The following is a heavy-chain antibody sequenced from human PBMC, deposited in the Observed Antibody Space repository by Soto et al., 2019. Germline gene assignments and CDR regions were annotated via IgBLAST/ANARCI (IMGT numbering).Heavy chain of an antibody. D-gene: IGHD3-22*01. J-gene: IGHJ4*02. CDR1: GFTFSSYW. CDR3: ARDVRYYDSSGFQYFDY. Sequence: GGSLRLSCAASGFTFSSYWMSWVRQAPGKGLEWVANIKQDGSEKYYVDSVKGRFTISRDNAKNSLYLQMNSLRAEDTAVYYCARDVRYYDSSGFQYFDYWGQGTLVTVSS. CDR2: IKQDGSEK. V-gene: IGHV3-7*05.